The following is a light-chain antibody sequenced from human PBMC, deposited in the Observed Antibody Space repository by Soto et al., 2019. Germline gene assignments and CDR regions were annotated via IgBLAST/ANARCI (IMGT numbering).Light chain of an antibody. CDR3: QQRYNWPPWT. CDR2: DAS. V-gene: IGKV3-11*01. CDR1: QSVSDY. J-gene: IGKJ1*01. Sequence: EMVLTQSPATLSLSPGERATLSCRASQSVSDYLAWYQQKPGQAPRLLIYDASSRATGIPARFSGSGSGTDFTLTISSLEPEDFAVYFCQQRYNWPPWTFGQGTKVDIK.